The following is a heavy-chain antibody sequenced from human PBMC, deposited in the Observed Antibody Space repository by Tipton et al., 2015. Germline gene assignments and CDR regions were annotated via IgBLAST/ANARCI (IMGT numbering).Heavy chain of an antibody. CDR2: ISSISSFI. CDR1: GFTFSTYN. Sequence: LRLSCAASGFTFSTYNMNWVRQAPGKGLEWVSSISSISSFIYYADSMKGRFTISRDNAKNSLYLQMNSLRAEDTAVYYCARTAYCGGDCYPWDWYFDLWGRGSLVTVS. D-gene: IGHD2-21*02. CDR3: ARTAYCGGDCYPWDWYFDL. V-gene: IGHV3-21*01. J-gene: IGHJ2*01.